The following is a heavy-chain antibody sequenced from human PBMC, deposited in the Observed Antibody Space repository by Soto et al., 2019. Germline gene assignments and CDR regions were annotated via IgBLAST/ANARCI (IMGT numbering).Heavy chain of an antibody. CDR2: INSRSSST. Sequence: QVQLVESGGGLVKPGGSLRLSCAASGFTFSDNYMSWIRQAPGKGLEWVSYINSRSSSTNYADSVKGRFTISRDNAKDLLYRQMSSLTAEDTAVYYCVKGHNWSSGSDYRSQGTMVTVSS. CDR1: GFTFSDNY. D-gene: IGHD1-20*01. J-gene: IGHJ4*02. CDR3: VKGHNWSSGSDY. V-gene: IGHV3-11*05.